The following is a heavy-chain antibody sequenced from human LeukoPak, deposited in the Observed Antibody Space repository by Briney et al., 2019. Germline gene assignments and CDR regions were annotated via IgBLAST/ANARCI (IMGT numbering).Heavy chain of an antibody. J-gene: IGHJ6*03. D-gene: IGHD3-22*01. CDR1: GYTFTSYA. CDR2: INTNTGNP. V-gene: IGHV7-4-1*02. CDR3: AREYYDSSAYFEYYYYYYMDV. Sequence: ELKKPGASVKVSCKASGYTFTSYAMNWVRQAPGQGLEWMGWINTNTGNPTYAQGFTGRFVFSLDTSVSTAYLQISSLKAEDTAVYYCAREYYDSSAYFEYYYYYYMDVWGKGTTVTVSS.